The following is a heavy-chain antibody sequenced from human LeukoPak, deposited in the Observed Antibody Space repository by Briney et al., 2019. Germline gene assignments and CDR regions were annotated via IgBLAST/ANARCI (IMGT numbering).Heavy chain of an antibody. CDR1: GYTFTSYG. V-gene: IGHV1-18*01. D-gene: IGHD6-13*01. CDR3: ATALYSSSWYSQFDY. J-gene: IGHJ4*02. CDR2: ISAYNGNT. Sequence: GASVKVSCKASGYTFTSYGISSVRQAPGQGLEWMGWISAYNGNTNYAQKLQRRVTMTTDTSTSTAYMELRSLRSDDTAVYYCATALYSSSWYSQFDYWGQGTLVTVSS.